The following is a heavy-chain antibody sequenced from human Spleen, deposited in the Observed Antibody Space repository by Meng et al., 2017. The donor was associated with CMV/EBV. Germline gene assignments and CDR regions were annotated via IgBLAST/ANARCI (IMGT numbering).Heavy chain of an antibody. Sequence: SETLSLTCAVYGGSFSGYYWCRIRQPPVKGLEWIGEINHSGSTNYNPSLKSRVTISVDTSKNQLSMKLSSVSAADTAVYYCASGPSPSWARYFDYWGKGTLVTVSS. CDR3: ASGPSPSWARYFDY. J-gene: IGHJ4*02. CDR1: GGSFSGYY. CDR2: INHSGST. V-gene: IGHV4-34*01. D-gene: IGHD3-16*01.